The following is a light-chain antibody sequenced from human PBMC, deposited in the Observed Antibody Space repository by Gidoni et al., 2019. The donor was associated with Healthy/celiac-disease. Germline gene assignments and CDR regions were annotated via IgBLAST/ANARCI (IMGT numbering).Light chain of an antibody. V-gene: IGLV3-1*01. J-gene: IGLJ1*01. CDR1: KLGDKY. CDR2: QDS. Sequence: SYELTQPPSVSVSPGQTASITCAGAKLGDKYACWYQQKPGLAPVLVIYQDSKRPSGIPERFSGSNSGNTATLTISGAQAMDEADYYCQTWDSSTYVFGTGTKVTV. CDR3: QTWDSSTYV.